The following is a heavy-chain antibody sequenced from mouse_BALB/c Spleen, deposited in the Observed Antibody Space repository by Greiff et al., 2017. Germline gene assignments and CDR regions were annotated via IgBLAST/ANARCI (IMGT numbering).Heavy chain of an antibody. Sequence: EVQLQQSGPELVKPGASVKMSCKASGYTFTSYVMHWVKQKPGQGLEWIGYINPYNDGTKYNEKFKGKATLTSDKSSSTAYMELSSLTSEDSAVYYCARGDDDGGAWFAYWGQGTLVTVSA. CDR3: ARGDDDGGAWFAY. D-gene: IGHD2-12*01. CDR2: INPYNDGT. V-gene: IGHV1-14*01. J-gene: IGHJ3*01. CDR1: GYTFTSYV.